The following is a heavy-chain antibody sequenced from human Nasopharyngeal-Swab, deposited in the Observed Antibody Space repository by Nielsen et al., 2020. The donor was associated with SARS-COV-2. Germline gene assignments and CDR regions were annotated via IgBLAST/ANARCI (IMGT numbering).Heavy chain of an antibody. CDR2: IYYSGST. Sequence: SETLSLTCTVSGGSMSTYYWSWIRQPPRKGLEWIGFIYYSGSTNYNPSLESRVTISADTSKNQFSLKLSSVTAADTAMYYCARRITATSTGFDYWGQGTLVTVSS. D-gene: IGHD6-25*01. V-gene: IGHV4-59*01. J-gene: IGHJ4*02. CDR3: ARRITATSTGFDY. CDR1: GGSMSTYY.